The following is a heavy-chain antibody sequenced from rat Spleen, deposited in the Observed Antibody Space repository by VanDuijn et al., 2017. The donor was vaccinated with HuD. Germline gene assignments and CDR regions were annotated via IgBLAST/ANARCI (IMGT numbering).Heavy chain of an antibody. CDR3: IRESLPGYNSHWFVY. J-gene: IGHJ3*01. V-gene: IGHV2-6*01. CDR2: ISSGGST. D-gene: IGHD1-4*01. Sequence: QVQLKESGPGLVQPSQTLSLTCTVSGFSLTTYTVSWVRQPPGKGLEWIAAISSGGSTYYNSARKSRLSISRDTSKSQFFLKMNSLQTEDTAIYFCIRESLPGYNSHWFVYWGQGTLVTVSS. CDR1: GFSLTTYT.